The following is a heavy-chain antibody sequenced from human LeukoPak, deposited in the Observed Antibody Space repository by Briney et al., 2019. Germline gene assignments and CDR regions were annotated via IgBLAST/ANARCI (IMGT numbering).Heavy chain of an antibody. J-gene: IGHJ3*02. CDR1: GFTFSSYG. CDR2: IWYDGSNK. D-gene: IGHD2-2*01. CDR3: ARGREYCSSTSCRDAFDI. Sequence: GGSLRLSCAASGFTFSSYGIHWVRQAPGKGLEWVAVIWYDGSNKYYADSVKGRFTISRDNSKNTLYLQMNSLRAEDTAVYYCARGREYCSSTSCRDAFDIWGLGTMVTVSS. V-gene: IGHV3-33*01.